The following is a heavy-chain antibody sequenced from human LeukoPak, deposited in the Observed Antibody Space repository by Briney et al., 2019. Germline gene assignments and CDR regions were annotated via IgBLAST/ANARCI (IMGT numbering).Heavy chain of an antibody. CDR1: GFTFTAYH. D-gene: IGHD2-15*01. V-gene: IGHV1-2*02. CDR2: INPNSGGT. Sequence: ASVKVSCKASGFTFTAYHIHWVRQARGQGLEWMGWINPNSGGTNYAQKFQGRVTMTRDTSISTAYIELNRLRSDDTAVYYCARGYCTGDSCSGAWFDPWGRETLVTVFS. CDR3: ARGYCTGDSCSGAWFDP. J-gene: IGHJ5*02.